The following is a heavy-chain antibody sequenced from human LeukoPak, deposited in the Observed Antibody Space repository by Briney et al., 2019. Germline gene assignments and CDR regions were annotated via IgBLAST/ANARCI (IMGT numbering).Heavy chain of an antibody. CDR2: INPNSGGT. Sequence: GASVKVSCKASGYTFTGYYMHWVRQAPGQGLEWMGWINPNSGGTNYAQKFQGRVTMTRDTSISTAYMELSRLRSDDTAVYYCARAMITMVRGAPYDKYYMDVWGKGTTVTVSS. CDR1: GYTFTGYY. J-gene: IGHJ6*03. D-gene: IGHD3-10*01. CDR3: ARAMITMVRGAPYDKYYMDV. V-gene: IGHV1-2*02.